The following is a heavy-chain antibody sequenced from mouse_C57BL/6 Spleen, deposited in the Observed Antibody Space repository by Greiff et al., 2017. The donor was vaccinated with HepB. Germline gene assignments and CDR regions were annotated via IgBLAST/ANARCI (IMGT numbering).Heavy chain of an antibody. V-gene: IGHV1-52*01. D-gene: IGHD2-4*01. J-gene: IGHJ1*03. CDR2: IDPSDSET. CDR3: ARTDDYDVGYWYFDV. CDR1: GYTFTSYW. Sequence: VQLQQPGAELVRPGSSVKLSCKASGYTFTSYWMHWVKQRPIQGLEWIGNIDPSDSETHYNQKFKDKATLTVDKSSSTAYMQLSSLTSEDSAVYYCARTDDYDVGYWYFDVWGTGTTVTVSS.